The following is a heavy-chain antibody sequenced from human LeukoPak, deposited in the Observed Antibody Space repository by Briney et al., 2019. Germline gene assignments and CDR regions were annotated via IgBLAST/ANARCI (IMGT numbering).Heavy chain of an antibody. V-gene: IGHV4-34*01. CDR1: GGSFSGYY. CDR3: ARRRITRVWAYAGFDL. J-gene: IGHJ3*01. D-gene: IGHD3-10*01. CDR2: INHSGST. Sequence: SETLSLTCGVVGGSFSGYYWGWIRQTPGKGLEWIAEINHSGSTNYNLSLKSRVTISVDTSNQQVSLRLSSVSASDTAVYYCARRRITRVWAYAGFDLWGQGSTVSVSS.